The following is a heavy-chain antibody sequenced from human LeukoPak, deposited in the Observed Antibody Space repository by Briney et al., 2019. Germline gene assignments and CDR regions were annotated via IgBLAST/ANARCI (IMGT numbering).Heavy chain of an antibody. CDR1: GYSISSGYD. CDR2: IYHSGSA. CDR3: ARQGFGKAFDY. J-gene: IGHJ4*02. D-gene: IGHD3-10*01. V-gene: IGHV4-38-2*01. Sequence: SETLSLTCAVSGYSISSGYDWGWIRQPPGKGLEWIGSIYHSGSAYYNPSLKSRVTISVDTSKNQFSLKLSSVTAADTAVYYCARQGFGKAFDYWGQGTLVTVPS.